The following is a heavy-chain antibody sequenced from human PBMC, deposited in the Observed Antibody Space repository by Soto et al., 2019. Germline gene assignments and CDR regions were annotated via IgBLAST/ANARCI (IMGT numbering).Heavy chain of an antibody. D-gene: IGHD3-10*01. CDR1: GFIFTSYA. Sequence: GGSLRLSCAASGFIFTSYAMNWVRQAPGKGLEWVSYISSNSGTIYYTDSVKGRFTISRDNTKNSLYLQMNSLRDEDTAVYYCARDWYYYGSGSYYPFDYWGQGTLVTLSS. CDR2: ISSNSGTI. J-gene: IGHJ4*02. CDR3: ARDWYYYGSGSYYPFDY. V-gene: IGHV3-48*02.